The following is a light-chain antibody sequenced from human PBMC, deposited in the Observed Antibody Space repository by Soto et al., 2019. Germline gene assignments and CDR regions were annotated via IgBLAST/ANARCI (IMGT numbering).Light chain of an antibody. CDR3: LLYYGGQLGV. J-gene: IGLJ2*01. CDR1: TGAVTSSNY. Sequence: QAVVTQEPSLTVSPGGTVTLTCAVYTGAVTSSNYPNWFQQKPGQAPRALIYSTNHKYSWTPARFSGSLLGGEAALTLSGVQPEDEADYYCLLYYGGQLGVFGGGTKVTVL. CDR2: STN. V-gene: IGLV7-43*01.